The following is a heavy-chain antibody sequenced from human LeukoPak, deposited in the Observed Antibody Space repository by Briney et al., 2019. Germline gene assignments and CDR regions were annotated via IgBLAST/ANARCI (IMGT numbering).Heavy chain of an antibody. Sequence: ASVKVSCKASGYTFTSYGISWVRQAPGQGLEWMGWISAYNGNTNYAQKLQGRVTMTTDTSTSTAYMELRSLRSDDTAVYYCARDSGSYYSPYYYYYYMDVWGKGTTVTISS. CDR1: GYTFTSYG. V-gene: IGHV1-18*01. D-gene: IGHD1-26*01. CDR2: ISAYNGNT. J-gene: IGHJ6*03. CDR3: ARDSGSYYSPYYYYYYMDV.